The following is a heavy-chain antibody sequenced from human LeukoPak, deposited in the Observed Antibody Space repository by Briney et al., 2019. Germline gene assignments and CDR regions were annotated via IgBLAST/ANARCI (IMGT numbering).Heavy chain of an antibody. J-gene: IGHJ6*04. D-gene: IGHD6-13*01. Sequence: ASVKVSCKASGYTFTSYDINWVRQAPGQGLEWMGWMNPNSGNTGYAQKFQGRVTITRNTSISTAYMELSSLRSEDTAVYYCAAIAPGLSVDVWGKGTTVTVSS. V-gene: IGHV1-8*03. CDR3: AAIAPGLSVDV. CDR1: GYTFTSYD. CDR2: MNPNSGNT.